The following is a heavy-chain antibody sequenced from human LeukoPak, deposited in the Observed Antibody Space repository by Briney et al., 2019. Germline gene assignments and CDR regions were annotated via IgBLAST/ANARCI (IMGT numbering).Heavy chain of an antibody. CDR3: ARDERLLSFLK. J-gene: IGHJ4*02. D-gene: IGHD3-3*01. Sequence: GRSLRLSCAASGFTFSSYAMHWVRQAPGKGLEWVSIISYDGSNKYYADSVKGRFTISRDNSKNTLYLQMNSLRADDTAIYYCARDERLLSFLKWGQGTLVTVSS. CDR2: ISYDGSNK. V-gene: IGHV3-30*04. CDR1: GFTFSSYA.